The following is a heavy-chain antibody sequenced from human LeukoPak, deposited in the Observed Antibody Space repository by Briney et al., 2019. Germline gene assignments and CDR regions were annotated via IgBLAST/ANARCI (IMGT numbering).Heavy chain of an antibody. CDR3: AGARRSHPSTH. CDR2: INPNSGDT. J-gene: IGHJ4*02. Sequence: ASVKVSCKASEYTFTGYHMHWVRQAPGQGLEWMGWINPNSGDTNYAQKFQGRVTMTRDTSTSTVYMELSSLRSEDTAVYYCAGARRSHPSTHWGQGTLVTVSS. CDR1: EYTFTGYH. V-gene: IGHV1-2*02.